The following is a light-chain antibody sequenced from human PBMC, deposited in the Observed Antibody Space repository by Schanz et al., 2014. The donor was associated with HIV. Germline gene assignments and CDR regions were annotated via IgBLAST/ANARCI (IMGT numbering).Light chain of an antibody. Sequence: EIVLTQSPGTLSLSPGERGTLSCRASQSVSSSYLAWYQQKPGQAPRLLIYGASSRATGIPDRFSGSGSGTDFTLTISRLEPEDFAVYYCQQYGSSLPGAFGQGTKVEIK. CDR2: GAS. CDR3: QQYGSSLPGA. V-gene: IGKV3-20*01. J-gene: IGKJ1*01. CDR1: QSVSSSY.